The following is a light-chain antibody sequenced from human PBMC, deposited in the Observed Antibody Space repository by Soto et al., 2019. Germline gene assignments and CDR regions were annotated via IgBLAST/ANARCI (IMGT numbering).Light chain of an antibody. Sequence: DIVMTQSPLSLPVTPGEPASISCRSSQSLLHTNGYNYLDWYLQKPGQSPQLLIYLGSSLASGVPDRFSGSGSGTDFTLKISRVEAEDVGVYYCMQALQTPPTFGQGTKLESK. J-gene: IGKJ2*01. V-gene: IGKV2-28*01. CDR2: LGS. CDR1: QSLLHTNGYNY. CDR3: MQALQTPPT.